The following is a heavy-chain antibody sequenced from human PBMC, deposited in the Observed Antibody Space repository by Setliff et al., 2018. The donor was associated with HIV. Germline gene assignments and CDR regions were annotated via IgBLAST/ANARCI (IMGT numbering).Heavy chain of an antibody. CDR1: GGTFNTYV. V-gene: IGHV1-69*10. CDR2: IIPILGVA. Sequence: SVKVSCKASGGTFNTYVISWLRQAPGQGLEWMGGIIPILGVANYAQKFQGRVSITADKSTSTAYMELSSLRSEDTAVYYCARDRSAYGSRFDTFDMWGQGTMVTVSS. D-gene: IGHD4-17*01. J-gene: IGHJ3*02. CDR3: ARDRSAYGSRFDTFDM.